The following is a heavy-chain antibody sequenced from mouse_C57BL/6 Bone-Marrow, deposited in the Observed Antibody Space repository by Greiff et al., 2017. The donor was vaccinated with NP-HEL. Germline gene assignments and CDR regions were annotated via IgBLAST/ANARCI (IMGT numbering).Heavy chain of an antibody. J-gene: IGHJ2*01. V-gene: IGHV1-76*01. D-gene: IGHD2-1*01. CDR3: ARRIGNYHFDY. CDR2: IYPGSGNT. Sequence: QVQLKESGAELVRPGASVKLSCKASGYTFTDYYINWVKQRPGQGLEWIARIYPGSGNTYYNEKFKGKATLTAEKSSSTAYMQLSSLTSEDSAVYFCARRIGNYHFDYWGQGTTLTVSS. CDR1: GYTFTDYY.